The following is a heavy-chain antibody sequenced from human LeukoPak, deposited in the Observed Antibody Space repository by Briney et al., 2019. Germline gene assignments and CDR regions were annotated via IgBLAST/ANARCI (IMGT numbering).Heavy chain of an antibody. Sequence: GGSLRLSCAASGFTFSSYWMSWVRQAPGKGLEWVANIKQDGSEKYYVDSVKGRFTISRDNAKNTLYLQMNSLRAEDTAVYYCARGSKNYDILTGYPEGYWGQGTLVTVSS. J-gene: IGHJ4*02. CDR2: IKQDGSEK. V-gene: IGHV3-7*01. CDR1: GFTFSSYW. D-gene: IGHD3-9*01. CDR3: ARGSKNYDILTGYPEGY.